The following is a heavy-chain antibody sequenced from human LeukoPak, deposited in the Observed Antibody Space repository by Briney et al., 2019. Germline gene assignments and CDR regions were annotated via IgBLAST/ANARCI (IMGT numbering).Heavy chain of an antibody. CDR3: ARQYYYYDSSGSSPAAPFDI. CDR2: IYYSGST. Sequence: SETLSLTCTVSGGSISSGDYYWSWIRQHPGKGLEWIGYIYYSGSTYYTPSLKSRVTISVDTSKNQFSLKLSSVTAADTAVYYCARQYYYYDSSGSSPAAPFDIWGQGTMVTVSS. J-gene: IGHJ3*02. D-gene: IGHD3-22*01. V-gene: IGHV4-31*03. CDR1: GGSISSGDYY.